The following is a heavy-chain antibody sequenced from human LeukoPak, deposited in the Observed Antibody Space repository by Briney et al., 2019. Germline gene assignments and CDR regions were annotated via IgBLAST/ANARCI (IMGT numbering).Heavy chain of an antibody. CDR2: ISSSDTTI. CDR1: GFTFTDYY. Sequence: GGSLRLSCAASGFTFTDYYMSWIRQAPGKGLEWVSYISSSDTTIYYVDSVKGRFTISRDNVKNSLYLQMNSLRAEDTAVYYCARGSLGPVPLWFGELSASLDYWGQGIPVTVSS. D-gene: IGHD3-10*01. V-gene: IGHV3-11*01. CDR3: ARGSLGPVPLWFGELSASLDY. J-gene: IGHJ4*02.